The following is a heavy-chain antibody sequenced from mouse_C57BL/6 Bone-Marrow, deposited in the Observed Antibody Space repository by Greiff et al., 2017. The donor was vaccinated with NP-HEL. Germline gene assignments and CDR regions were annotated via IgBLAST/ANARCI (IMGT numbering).Heavy chain of an antibody. V-gene: IGHV1-26*01. J-gene: IGHJ4*01. CDR2: INPNNGGN. CDR1: GYTFTDYY. Sequence: VQLQQSGPELVKPGASVKISCKASGYTFTDYYRNWVKQSHGKSLEWIGDINPNNGGNSYKQKVKGKATLTVDKSSSTAYMALRILTSEDSSVYYCARATYYDYDGAMYFWGQGTSVTVSS. CDR3: ARATYYDYDGAMYF. D-gene: IGHD2-4*01.